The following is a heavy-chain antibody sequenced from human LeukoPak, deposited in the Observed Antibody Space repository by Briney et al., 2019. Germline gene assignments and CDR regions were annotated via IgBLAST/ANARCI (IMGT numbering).Heavy chain of an antibody. D-gene: IGHD2-2*01. V-gene: IGHV3-73*01. J-gene: IGHJ5*02. CDR1: GFTFSGSA. CDR3: ARQESGVVPAALLP. CDR2: IRSKANSYAT. Sequence: GGSLKLSCAASGFTFSGSAMHWVRQASGKGLEWVGRIRSKANSYATAYAASVKGRFTISRDDSKNTAYLQMNSLKTEDTAVYYCARQESGVVPAALLPWGQGTLVTVSS.